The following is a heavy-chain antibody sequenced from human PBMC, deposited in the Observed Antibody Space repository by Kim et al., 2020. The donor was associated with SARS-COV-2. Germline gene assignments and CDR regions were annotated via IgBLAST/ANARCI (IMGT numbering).Heavy chain of an antibody. J-gene: IGHJ5*02. CDR3: ARDSLPVVAATLGWFDP. Sequence: GGSLRLSCAASGFTFSSYSMNWVRQAPGKGLEWVSSISSSSSYIYYADSVKGRFTISRDNAKNSLYLQRNSLRAEGTAVYYCARDSLPVVAATLGWFDPWGEGTLVTDSA. CDR2: ISSSSSYI. D-gene: IGHD2-15*01. CDR1: GFTFSSYS. V-gene: IGHV3-21*04.